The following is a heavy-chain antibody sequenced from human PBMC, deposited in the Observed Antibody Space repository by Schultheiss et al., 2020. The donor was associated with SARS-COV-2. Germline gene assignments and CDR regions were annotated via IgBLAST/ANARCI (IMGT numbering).Heavy chain of an antibody. CDR2: INHSGST. V-gene: IGHV4-4*02. Sequence: SVTLSLTCAVSGGSISSSNWWSWVRQPPGKGLEWIGEINHSGSTNYNPSLKSRVTISVDTSKNQFSLKLSSVTAADTAVYYCARVRLPRQLKYWFDPWGQETLVTVSS. CDR1: GGSISSSNW. D-gene: IGHD1-1*01. CDR3: ARVRLPRQLKYWFDP. J-gene: IGHJ5*02.